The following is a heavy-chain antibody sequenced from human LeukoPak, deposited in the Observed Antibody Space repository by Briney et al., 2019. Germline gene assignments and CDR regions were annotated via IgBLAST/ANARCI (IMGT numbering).Heavy chain of an antibody. J-gene: IGHJ6*04. V-gene: IGHV3-48*03. D-gene: IGHD3-10*02. CDR1: GFTFSSYV. CDR2: ISSSGSTI. CDR3: AELGITMIGGV. Sequence: GGSLRLSCAVSGFTFSSYVMSWVRQAPGKGLEWVSYISSSGSTIYYADSVKGRFTISRDNAKNSLYLQMNSLRAEDTAVYYCAELGITMIGGVWGKGTTVTISS.